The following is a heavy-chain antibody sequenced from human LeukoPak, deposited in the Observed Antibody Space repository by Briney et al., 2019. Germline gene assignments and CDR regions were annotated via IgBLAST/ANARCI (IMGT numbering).Heavy chain of an antibody. V-gene: IGHV4-59*12. CDR1: GGSISSYY. D-gene: IGHD1-7*01. J-gene: IGHJ4*02. CDR2: IYYSGST. CDR3: ARDLGQLEIPWKQGIYDY. Sequence: SETLSLTCTVSGGSISSYYWSWIRQPPGKGLEWIGCIYYSGSTDYNPSLKSRVTISVDTSKNQFSLKLSSVTAADTAVYYCARDLGQLEIPWKQGIYDYWGQGTLVTVSS.